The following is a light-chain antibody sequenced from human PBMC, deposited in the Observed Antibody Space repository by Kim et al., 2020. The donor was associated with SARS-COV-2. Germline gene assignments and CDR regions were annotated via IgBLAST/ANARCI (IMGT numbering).Light chain of an antibody. CDR1: SGAVVYYNS. V-gene: IGLV2-14*04. J-gene: IGLJ1*01. CDR3: SSHTTSSTYV. Sequence: GQSITISCTGTSGAVVYYNSVSWYQPHPGKAPKLIMYDVSERASGVSNRFSGSQSGNTASLTISGLRAEDEADYYCSSHTTSSTYVFGSGTKVTVL. CDR2: DVS.